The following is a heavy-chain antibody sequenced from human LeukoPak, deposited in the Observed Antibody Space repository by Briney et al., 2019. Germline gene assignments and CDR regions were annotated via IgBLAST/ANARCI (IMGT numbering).Heavy chain of an antibody. D-gene: IGHD2-15*01. Sequence: PSETLSLTCTVSGGSITSDDYYWSWIRQPPGKGLEWIGHIYYSGNTYYNPSLKSRVTISIDPSKNQFSLKLSSVTAADTAVYYCARVRGSCSDGNCFQFDYWGQGTLVTVSS. CDR1: GGSITSDDYY. CDR2: IYYSGNT. J-gene: IGHJ4*02. CDR3: ARVRGSCSDGNCFQFDY. V-gene: IGHV4-30-4*01.